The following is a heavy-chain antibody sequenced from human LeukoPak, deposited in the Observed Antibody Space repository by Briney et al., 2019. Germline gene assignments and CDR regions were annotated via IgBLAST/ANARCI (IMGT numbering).Heavy chain of an antibody. CDR2: IKQDGSEK. CDR1: GFTFSSYW. Sequence: GGSLRLSCAASGFTFSSYWMSWVRQAPGKGLEWVANIKQDGSEKYYVDSVKGRFTISRDNAKNSLYLQMNSLRAEDTAVYYCARDRPSWYRNNQIGMDVWGQGTTVTVSS. J-gene: IGHJ6*02. CDR3: ARDRPSWYRNNQIGMDV. V-gene: IGHV3-7*01. D-gene: IGHD6-13*01.